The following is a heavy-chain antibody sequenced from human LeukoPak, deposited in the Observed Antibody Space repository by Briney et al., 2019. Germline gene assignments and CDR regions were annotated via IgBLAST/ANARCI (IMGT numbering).Heavy chain of an antibody. CDR2: INAGNGNT. CDR3: ARDRANTAMAPTLDY. D-gene: IGHD5-18*01. CDR1: GYTFTSYA. J-gene: IGHJ4*02. V-gene: IGHV1-3*01. Sequence: ASVKVSCKASGYTFTSYAMHWVRQAPGQRLEWMGWINAGNGNTKYSQKFQGRVTITRDTSASTAYMELRSLRSDDTAVYYCARDRANTAMAPTLDYWGQGTLVTVSS.